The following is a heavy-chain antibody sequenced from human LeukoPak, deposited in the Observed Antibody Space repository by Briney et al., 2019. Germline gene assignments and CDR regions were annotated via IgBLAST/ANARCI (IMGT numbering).Heavy chain of an antibody. CDR1: GFTFGSYA. CDR2: ISASGDST. CDR3: AKDFGYESRYYGMDV. D-gene: IGHD3-10*01. V-gene: IGHV3-23*01. J-gene: IGHJ6*02. Sequence: GGSLRLSCAASGFTFGSYAMSWVRQAPGKGLEWVSTISASGDSTYYADSVKGRFTISRDNSKITLYVQMNSLRAEDTAVYYCAKDFGYESRYYGMDVWGQGTTVTVSS.